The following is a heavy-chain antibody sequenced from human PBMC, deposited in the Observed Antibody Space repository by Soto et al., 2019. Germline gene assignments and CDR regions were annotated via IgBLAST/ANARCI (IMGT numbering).Heavy chain of an antibody. J-gene: IGHJ3*01. CDR3: ARDREFYYDSSPHLDAFDL. CDR2: ISSSSSYI. V-gene: IGHV3-21*01. D-gene: IGHD3-22*01. CDR1: GFTFDDYA. Sequence: GGSLRLSCAASGFTFDDYAMHWVRQAPGKGLDWVSSISSSSSYIYYADSVKGRFTISRDNAKNSLYLQMNRLRAEDTAVYYCARDREFYYDSSPHLDAFDLWGQGTMVPVSS.